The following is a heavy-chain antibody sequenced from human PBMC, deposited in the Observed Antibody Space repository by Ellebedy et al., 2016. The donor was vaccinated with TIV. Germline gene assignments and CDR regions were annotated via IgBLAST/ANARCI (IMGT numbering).Heavy chain of an antibody. J-gene: IGHJ1*01. CDR2: INSDGSSA. D-gene: IGHD6-19*01. V-gene: IGHV3-74*01. CDR1: GFTFSSYW. CDR3: ARRTEGGTGFQH. Sequence: GGSLRLPCAASGFTFSSYWMHWVRQAPGKGLVWVSRINSDGSSASYADSVKGRFTISRDNAKNTLYLQMNSLRAEDTAVYYCARRTEGGTGFQHWGQGTLVTVSS.